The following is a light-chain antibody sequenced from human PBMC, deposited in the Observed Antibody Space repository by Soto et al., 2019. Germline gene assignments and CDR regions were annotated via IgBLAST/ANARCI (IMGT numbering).Light chain of an antibody. CDR2: GAS. V-gene: IGKV3-20*01. Sequence: EIVFTHSPGTLSLSPGERATLSCRASQSVRNNNLNWYQQKAGQAPRLLIYGASIRATGIPDRFSGSGSGTDFTLTISRLEPEDFALYFCQQYGSSAPITFGQGTRLEI. J-gene: IGKJ5*01. CDR1: QSVRNNN. CDR3: QQYGSSAPIT.